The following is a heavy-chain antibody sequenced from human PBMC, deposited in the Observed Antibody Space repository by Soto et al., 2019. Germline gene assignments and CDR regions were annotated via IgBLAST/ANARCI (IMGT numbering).Heavy chain of an antibody. CDR3: AKVPTSMVLYYYYGMYV. D-gene: IGHD5-18*01. CDR2: ISGSGGST. J-gene: IGHJ6*02. Sequence: GGSLRLSCAAPGLTLSSYAMSWVRQAPGKGLEWVSAISGSGGSTYYADSVKGRFTISRDNSKNTLYLQMNSLRAEDTAVYYCAKVPTSMVLYYYYGMYVCAQGTTVTVS. V-gene: IGHV3-23*01. CDR1: GLTLSSYA.